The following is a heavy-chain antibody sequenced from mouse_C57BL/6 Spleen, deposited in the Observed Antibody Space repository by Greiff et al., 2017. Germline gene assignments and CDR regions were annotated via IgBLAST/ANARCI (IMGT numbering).Heavy chain of an antibody. CDR1: GYTFTDYE. Sequence: QLQQSGAELVRPGASVTLSCKASGYTFTDYEMHWVKQTPVHGLEWIGAIDPETGGTAYNQKFKGKAILTADKSSSTAYMELRSLTSEDSAVYYCTRAHYAYFDYWGQGTTLTVSS. D-gene: IGHD1-1*01. CDR2: IDPETGGT. CDR3: TRAHYAYFDY. V-gene: IGHV1-15*01. J-gene: IGHJ2*01.